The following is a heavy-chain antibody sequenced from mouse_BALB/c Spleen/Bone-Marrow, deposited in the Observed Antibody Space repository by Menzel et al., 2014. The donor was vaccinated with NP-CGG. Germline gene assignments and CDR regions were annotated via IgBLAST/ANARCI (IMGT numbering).Heavy chain of an antibody. D-gene: IGHD2-12*01. V-gene: IGHV5-9-4*01. CDR1: GFTFSNYA. J-gene: IGHJ3*01. CDR2: ISSGGSYI. CDR3: SSYAY. Sequence: EVMLVESGGGLVKSGGSLKLSCAASGFTFSNYAMSWVRQSPEKRLEWVAEISSGGSYIYYPDTLTGRFTISRDNAKNALYLEMSSLRSEDTATYYCSSYAYWGQGTLVTVSA.